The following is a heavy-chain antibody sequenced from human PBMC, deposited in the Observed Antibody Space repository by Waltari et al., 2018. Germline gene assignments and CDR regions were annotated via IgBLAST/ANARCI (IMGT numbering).Heavy chain of an antibody. CDR2: IYYSGST. CDR1: GGSISSYY. CDR3: ARASSSWYGYYYYGMDV. J-gene: IGHJ6*02. Sequence: QVQLQESGPGLVKPSETLSLTCTVSGGSISSYYWSWIRQPPGKGLEWIGYIYYSGSTNYNPSLKSRVTISVDTSKNQFSLKLSSVTAADTAVYYCARASSSWYGYYYYGMDVWGQGTTVTVSS. V-gene: IGHV4-59*01. D-gene: IGHD6-13*01.